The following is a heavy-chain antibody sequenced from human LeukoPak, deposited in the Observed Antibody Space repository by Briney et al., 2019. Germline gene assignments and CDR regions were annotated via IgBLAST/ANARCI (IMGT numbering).Heavy chain of an antibody. V-gene: IGHV3-74*03. CDR2: ITSDGSNT. Sequence: GGSLRLSCAASGFTFRSYWMHWVRQAPGQGLVWVSRITSDGSNTTYADSVKGRFTISRDNAKNTLYLQMNGLRAEDTAVYYCARDPGWELLNYCYHYYMDVWGKGTTVTVSS. CDR3: ARDPGWELLNYCYHYYMDV. CDR1: GFTFRSYW. J-gene: IGHJ6*03. D-gene: IGHD1-26*01.